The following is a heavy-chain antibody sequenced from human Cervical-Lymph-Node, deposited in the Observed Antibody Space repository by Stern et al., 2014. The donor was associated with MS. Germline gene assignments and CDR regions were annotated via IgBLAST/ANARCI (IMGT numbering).Heavy chain of an antibody. J-gene: IGHJ6*02. D-gene: IGHD6-13*01. V-gene: IGHV5-51*03. CDR3: VWYSGSWLGGGGTDV. CDR2: FYPGDPET. Sequence: EVQLVPSGAEVKKPGESLKISCKGSGYNFNNYWIGWVRQMPGKGLEWLGVFYPGDPETSYSPSFQGQGTLSADTALRPAYLQWSSLKASDTAIYYCVWYSGSWLGGGGTDVWGQGTTVTVSS. CDR1: GYNFNNYW.